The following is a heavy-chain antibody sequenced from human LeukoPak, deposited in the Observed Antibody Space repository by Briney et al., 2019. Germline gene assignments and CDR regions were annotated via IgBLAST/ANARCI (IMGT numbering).Heavy chain of an antibody. CDR1: GFTFSSYG. CDR3: AKTLGYCSSTSCYNLDY. J-gene: IGHJ4*02. Sequence: GGSLRLSCAASGFTFSSYGMHWVRQAPGKGLEWVAFIRYDGSNKYYADSVKGRFTISRDNSKNTLYLQMNSLRAGDTAVYYCAKTLGYCSSTSCYNLDYWGQGTLVTVSS. V-gene: IGHV3-30*02. CDR2: IRYDGSNK. D-gene: IGHD2-2*02.